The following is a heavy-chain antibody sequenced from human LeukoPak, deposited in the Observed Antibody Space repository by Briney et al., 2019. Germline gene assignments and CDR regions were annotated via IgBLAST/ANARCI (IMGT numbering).Heavy chain of an antibody. CDR1: GYTFTSYY. V-gene: IGHV1-46*01. CDR2: INPSGGST. D-gene: IGHD2-2*01. J-gene: IGHJ4*02. Sequence: GASVKVSCKASGYTFTSYYMHWVRQAPGQGLEWMGIINPSGGSTSYAQKFQGRVTMTRDTPTSTAYMELSSLRSEDTAVYYCARAGGYCSSTSCSFDYWGQGTLVTVSS. CDR3: ARAGGYCSSTSCSFDY.